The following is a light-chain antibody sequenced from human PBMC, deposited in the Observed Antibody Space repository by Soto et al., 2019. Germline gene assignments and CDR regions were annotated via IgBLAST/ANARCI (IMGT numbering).Light chain of an antibody. CDR2: GSS. CDR1: QSVSTSY. V-gene: IGKV3-20*01. Sequence: DTVLTQSPGTLSLSPGERATLSCRASQSVSTSYSAWYQQKPGQAPRLLIYGSSARDTGIPDRFSGSGSGTDFTLTISRLEPEDFAVYYCLQYGSSPPLAFGGGTKVEIK. CDR3: LQYGSSPPLA. J-gene: IGKJ4*01.